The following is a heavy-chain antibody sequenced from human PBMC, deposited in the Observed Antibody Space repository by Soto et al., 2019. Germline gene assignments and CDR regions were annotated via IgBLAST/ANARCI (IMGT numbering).Heavy chain of an antibody. J-gene: IGHJ4*02. V-gene: IGHV3-30*18. CDR2: ISYDGSNK. CDR3: AKAPSVSATSDSY. Sequence: LRLSCPASGFTFSSYGMHWVRQAPGKGLEWVAVISYDGSNKYYADSVKGRFTISRDNSKNTLYLQMNSLRAEDTAVYYCAKAPSVSATSDSYWGQGTLVTVSS. CDR1: GFTFSSYG. D-gene: IGHD2-15*01.